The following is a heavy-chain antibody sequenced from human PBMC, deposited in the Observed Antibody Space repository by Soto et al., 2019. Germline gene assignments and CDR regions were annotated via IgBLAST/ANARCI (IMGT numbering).Heavy chain of an antibody. V-gene: IGHV1-3*04. CDR1: GYFFSSYA. CDR3: ARGRSYRGSLYDRRSHYLDY. J-gene: IGHJ4*02. CDR2: INTATGHT. D-gene: IGHD1-26*01. Sequence: QVQLLQSGAEVKKVGPSLKVSCTPSGYFFSSYAMHWLRQAPGQSLEWMGWINTATGHTNSSQKFKVRVTITRDIAASTAFMELSRLTSEDAGVFSCARGRSYRGSLYDRRSHYLDYWVEGTLVVVSS.